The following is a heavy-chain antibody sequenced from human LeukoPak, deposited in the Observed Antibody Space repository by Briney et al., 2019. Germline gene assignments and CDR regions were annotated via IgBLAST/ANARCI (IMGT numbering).Heavy chain of an antibody. V-gene: IGHV1-2*02. CDR1: GYTFTSYY. D-gene: IGHD6-25*01. CDR3: ARPRGYSSATDAFDI. Sequence: ASVKVSCKASGYTFTSYYMHWVRQAPGQGLEWMGWINPNSGGTNYAQKFQGRVTMTRDTSISTAYMELSRLRSDDTAVYYCARPRGYSSATDAFDIWGQGTMVTVSS. J-gene: IGHJ3*02. CDR2: INPNSGGT.